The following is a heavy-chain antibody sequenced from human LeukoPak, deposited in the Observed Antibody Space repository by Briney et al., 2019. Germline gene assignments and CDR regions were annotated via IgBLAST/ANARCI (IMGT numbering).Heavy chain of an antibody. CDR1: GYTFTGYY. V-gene: IGHV1-2*02. D-gene: IGHD1-1*01. CDR2: INPNSGGT. CDR3: ARVLEPTGTVDY. Sequence: ASVKVSCKASGYTFTGYYTNWVRQAPGQGLEWMGWINPNSGGTNYAQKFQGRVTMTRDTSISTAYMELSRLRSDDTAVYYCARVLEPTGTVDYWGQGTLVTVSS. J-gene: IGHJ4*02.